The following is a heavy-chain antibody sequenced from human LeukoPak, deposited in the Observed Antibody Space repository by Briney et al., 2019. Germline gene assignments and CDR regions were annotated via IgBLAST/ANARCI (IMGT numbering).Heavy chain of an antibody. Sequence: PGGSLRLSCAASGFTFSSYSMDWVRQAPGKGLEWISYTSSSSSTIKYADSVRGRFTISRDNAENSLYLQMNSLRDEDTAVYYCARARGTGWYFDLWGRGTLVTVSS. CDR3: ARARGTGWYFDL. D-gene: IGHD2-15*01. CDR1: GFTFSSYS. V-gene: IGHV3-48*02. J-gene: IGHJ2*01. CDR2: TSSSSSTI.